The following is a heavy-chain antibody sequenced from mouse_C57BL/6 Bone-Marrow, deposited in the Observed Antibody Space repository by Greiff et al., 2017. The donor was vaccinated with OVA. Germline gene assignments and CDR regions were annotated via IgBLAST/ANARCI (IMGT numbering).Heavy chain of an antibody. J-gene: IGHJ2*01. D-gene: IGHD1-1*01. V-gene: IGHV1-64*01. CDR2: IHPNSGST. CDR1: GYTFTSYW. CDR3: ARGPSTGWDY. Sequence: QVQLQQSGPELVKPGASVKLSCKASGYTFTSYWMHWVKQRPGQGLEWIGMIHPNSGSTNYNEKFKSKATLTVDKSSSTAYMQLSSLTSEDSAVYYCARGPSTGWDYWGQGTTLTVSS.